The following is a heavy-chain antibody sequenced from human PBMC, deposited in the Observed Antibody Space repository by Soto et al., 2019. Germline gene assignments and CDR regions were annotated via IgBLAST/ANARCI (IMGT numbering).Heavy chain of an antibody. CDR1: GYTFTGYY. CDR3: ASAYRENSRPFDY. D-gene: IGHD6-13*01. CDR2: VNPNSGGT. V-gene: IGHV1-2*04. Sequence: ASVKVSCKASGYTFTGYYMRWVRQAPGQGLEWMGWVNPNSGGTNYAQKFQGWVTMTRDTSISTAYMELSRLRSDDTAVYYCASAYRENSRPFDYWGQGTLVTVSS. J-gene: IGHJ4*02.